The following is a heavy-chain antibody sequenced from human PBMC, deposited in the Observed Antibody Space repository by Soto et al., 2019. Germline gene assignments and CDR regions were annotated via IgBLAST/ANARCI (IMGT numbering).Heavy chain of an antibody. CDR1: GFNFSSYS. J-gene: IGHJ5*02. CDR2: ISRSSSYI. V-gene: IGHV3-21*01. D-gene: IGHD3-16*01. Sequence: GGSLRLSCAASGFNFSSYSMNWVRPAPGKGLEWVSSISRSSSYIYYADSVKGRFTISRDNAKNSLYLQMNSLRAEDTAVYYCARDLHDYVSFRFDPWGQGTLVTVSS. CDR3: ARDLHDYVSFRFDP.